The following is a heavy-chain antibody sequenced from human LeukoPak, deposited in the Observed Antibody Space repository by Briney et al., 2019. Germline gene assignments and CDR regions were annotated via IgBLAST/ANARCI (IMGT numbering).Heavy chain of an antibody. CDR3: ARDGFGTGSN. J-gene: IGHJ4*02. Sequence: GGSLRLSCAASGLTFSNYWMDWVRQAPGEGLEWVANIKQDGSEKNYVDSVKGRFIISRDNAKNPLYLQMNTLRADDTAVYYCARDGFGTGSNWGQGTLVTVSS. D-gene: IGHD3-16*01. CDR2: IKQDGSEK. CDR1: GLTFSNYW. V-gene: IGHV3-7*03.